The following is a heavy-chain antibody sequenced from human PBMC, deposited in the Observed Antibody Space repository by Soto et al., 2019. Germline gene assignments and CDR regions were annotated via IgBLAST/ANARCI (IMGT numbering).Heavy chain of an antibody. Sequence: QVQLVESGGGVVQPGRSLRLSCAASGFTFSSYGMHWVRQAPGKGLEWVAVIWYDGSNKYYADSVKGRFTISRDNSKNTLYLKMNSLRAEDTAVYYCARGMVRGVDATDYWGQGTLVTVSS. CDR3: ARGMVRGVDATDY. J-gene: IGHJ4*02. D-gene: IGHD3-10*01. CDR1: GFTFSSYG. CDR2: IWYDGSNK. V-gene: IGHV3-33*01.